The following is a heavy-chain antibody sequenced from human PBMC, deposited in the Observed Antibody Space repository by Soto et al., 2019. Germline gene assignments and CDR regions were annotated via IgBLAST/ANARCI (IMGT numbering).Heavy chain of an antibody. J-gene: IGHJ4*02. V-gene: IGHV4-30-4*01. D-gene: IGHD3-22*01. CDR2: IYYSGST. CDR1: GGSISSGDYY. CDR3: ARGPYYYDSSGYRTFDY. Sequence: SETLSLTCTVSGGSISSGDYYWSWIRQPPGKGLEWIGYIYYSGSTYYNPSLKSRVTISVDTSKNQFSLKLSSVTAADTAVYYCARGPYYYDSSGYRTFDYWGQGALVTVSS.